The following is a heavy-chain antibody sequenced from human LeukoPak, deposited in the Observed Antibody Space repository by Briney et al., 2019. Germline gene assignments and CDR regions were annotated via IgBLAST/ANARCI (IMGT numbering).Heavy chain of an antibody. Sequence: ASVKVSCKASGYTFTSNYMYWVRQAPGQGLEWMGIINPSGGTTRYAQKFQGRVTMTRDTSTSTLYMEVSSLRSEDTAVYYGTRGVGVTIFGVGGQAFDIWGQGTMVTVSS. CDR2: INPSGGTT. J-gene: IGHJ3*02. V-gene: IGHV1-46*03. D-gene: IGHD3-3*01. CDR1: GYTFTSNY. CDR3: TRGVGVTIFGVGGQAFDI.